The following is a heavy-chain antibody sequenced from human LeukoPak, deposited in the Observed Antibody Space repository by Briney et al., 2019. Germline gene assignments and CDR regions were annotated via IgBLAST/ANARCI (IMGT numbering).Heavy chain of an antibody. J-gene: IGHJ4*02. CDR2: FDPEDGET. V-gene: IGHV1-24*01. D-gene: IGHD2-15*01. CDR1: GYTLTELS. CDR3: ATRGYCSGGSCYLGLDY. Sequence: GASVKVSCKVSGYTLTELSMHWVRQAPGKGLEWMGGFDPEDGETIYAQKFQGRVTMTEDTSTDTAYMELSSLRSEDTAVYYCATRGYCSGGSCYLGLDYWGQGTLVTVSS.